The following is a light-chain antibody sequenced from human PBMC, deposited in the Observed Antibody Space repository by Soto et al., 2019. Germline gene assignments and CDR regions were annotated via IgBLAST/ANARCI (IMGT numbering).Light chain of an antibody. J-gene: IGKJ1*01. CDR3: QQRYNWPRT. CDR2: DVS. V-gene: IGKV3-11*01. CDR1: QNISNY. Sequence: IVFTQSPATLSLSLGIGSTLSCRASQNISNYLIWYQQKPGQAPRLLIYDVSNRATGIPARFSGSGSGTDFTLTISSLEPEDFAVYYCQQRYNWPRTFGQGSKVDIK.